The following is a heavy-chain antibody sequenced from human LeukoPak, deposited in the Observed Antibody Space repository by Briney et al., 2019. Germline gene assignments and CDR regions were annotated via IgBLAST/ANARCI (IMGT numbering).Heavy chain of an antibody. CDR1: GFTFSSYA. CDR2: ISYDGSNK. Sequence: GGSLRLSCAASGFTFSSYAMHWVRQAPGKGLEWVAVISYDGSNKYYADSVKGRFIISRDNSKNTLYLQMNSLRAEDTAVYYCARDRAARTYTREDPDAFDIWGQGTMVTVSS. CDR3: ARDRAARTYTREDPDAFDI. J-gene: IGHJ3*02. D-gene: IGHD6-6*01. V-gene: IGHV3-30-3*01.